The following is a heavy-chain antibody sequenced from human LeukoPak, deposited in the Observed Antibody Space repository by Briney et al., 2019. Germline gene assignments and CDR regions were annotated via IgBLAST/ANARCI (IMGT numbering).Heavy chain of an antibody. Sequence: GGSLRLSCAASGFTFSSYAMNWVRQARGKGLEWVSSISGSSSDIYYADSVKGRFTISRDNAKNSVFLKMNNLRAEDTAIYYCARRGYHDSSGYDYWGQGTLVTVSS. CDR1: GFTFSSYA. V-gene: IGHV3-21*06. D-gene: IGHD3-22*01. J-gene: IGHJ4*02. CDR2: ISGSSSDI. CDR3: ARRGYHDSSGYDY.